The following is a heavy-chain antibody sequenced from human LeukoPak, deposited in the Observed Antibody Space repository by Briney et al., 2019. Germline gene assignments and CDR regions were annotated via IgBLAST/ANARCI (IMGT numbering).Heavy chain of an antibody. CDR1: GGSFSGYY. CDR3: ARGLGESIVVVVAASGLLPYYFDY. CDR2: INHSGST. V-gene: IGHV4-34*01. J-gene: IGHJ4*02. Sequence: SETLSLTCAVYGGSFSGYYWSWIRQPPGKGLEWIGEINHSGSTNYNPSLKSRVTISVDTSKNQFSLKLSSVTAADTAVYYCARGLGESIVVVVAASGLLPYYFDYWGQGTLVTVSS. D-gene: IGHD2-15*01.